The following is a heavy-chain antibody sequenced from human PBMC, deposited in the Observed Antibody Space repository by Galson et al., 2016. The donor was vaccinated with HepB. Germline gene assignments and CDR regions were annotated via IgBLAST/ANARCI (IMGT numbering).Heavy chain of an antibody. CDR2: IAPGDTDP. Sequence: QSGAEVTKSGESLSISCKASGFSFTLYWIAWVRRTPGRGLEWMGAIAPGDTDPINGPSFQGQVTMSADKSTNTVYLHWSSLKASDTAIYYCARRGGDGRNVSVDHFDSWGQGTLVTVSS. D-gene: IGHD5-24*01. CDR1: GFSFTLYW. V-gene: IGHV5-51*01. J-gene: IGHJ5*01. CDR3: ARRGGDGRNVSVDHFDS.